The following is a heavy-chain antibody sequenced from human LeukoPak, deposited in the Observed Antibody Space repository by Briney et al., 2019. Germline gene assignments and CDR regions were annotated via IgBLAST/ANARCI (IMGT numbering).Heavy chain of an antibody. CDR1: GFTFSSYA. J-gene: IGHJ6*02. Sequence: GGSLRLSCAASGFTFSSYAMSWVRQAPGKGLEWVSAISGSGGSTYYADSVKGRFTISRGNSKNTLYLQMNSLRAEDTAVYYCAKDAYCSGGSCYSDHYYYYGMDVWGQGTTVTVSS. CDR2: ISGSGGST. D-gene: IGHD2-15*01. CDR3: AKDAYCSGGSCYSDHYYYYGMDV. V-gene: IGHV3-23*01.